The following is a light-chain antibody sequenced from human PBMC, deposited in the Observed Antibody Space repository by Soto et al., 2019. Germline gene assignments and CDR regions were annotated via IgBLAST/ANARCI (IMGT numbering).Light chain of an antibody. CDR3: CSYAGSSTFYAV. V-gene: IGLV2-23*03. CDR2: EGS. J-gene: IGLJ7*01. CDR1: SSDVGSYNL. Sequence: QCALTQPASVSGSPGQSITISCTGTSSDVGSYNLVSWYQQHPGKAPKLMIYEGSKRPSGVSNRFSGSKSGNTASLTISGLQAEDEADYYCCSYAGSSTFYAVFGGGTQLTVL.